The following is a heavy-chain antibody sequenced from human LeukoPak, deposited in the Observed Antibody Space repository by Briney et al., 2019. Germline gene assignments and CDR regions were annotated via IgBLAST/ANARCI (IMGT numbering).Heavy chain of an antibody. J-gene: IGHJ4*02. Sequence: GGSLRLSCAASGFTFSSYAMSWVRQAPGKGLEWVSAISGSGGSTFYADSVKGRFTISRDNSKNTLFLQMNSLRAADTAVYYCARLYGETDYWGQGTLVTVSS. CDR1: GFTFSSYA. CDR2: ISGSGGST. CDR3: ARLYGETDY. V-gene: IGHV3-23*01. D-gene: IGHD4-17*01.